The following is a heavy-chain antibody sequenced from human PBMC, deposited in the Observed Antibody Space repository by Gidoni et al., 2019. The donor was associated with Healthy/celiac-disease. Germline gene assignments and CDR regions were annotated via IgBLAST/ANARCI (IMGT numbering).Heavy chain of an antibody. D-gene: IGHD5-12*01. CDR1: GGTFRSYA. CDR3: ARGPSEWLRLGGDY. CDR2: IIPIFGTA. Sequence: VQLVQSGAEVKKPGSSVKVSCKASGGTFRSYAISLVRQAPGQGLEWMGGIIPIFGTANYAQKFQGRVTITADKSTSTAYMELSSLRSEDTAVYYCARGPSEWLRLGGDYWGQGTLVTVSS. V-gene: IGHV1-69*06. J-gene: IGHJ4*02.